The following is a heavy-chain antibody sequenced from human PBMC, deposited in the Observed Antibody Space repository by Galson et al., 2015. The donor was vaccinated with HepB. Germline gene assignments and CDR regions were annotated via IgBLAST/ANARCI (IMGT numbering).Heavy chain of an antibody. CDR1: GFTFSSYA. D-gene: IGHD2-8*02. CDR2: ISGSGGST. J-gene: IGHJ4*02. V-gene: IGHV3-23*01. Sequence: SLRLSCAASGFTFSSYAMTWVRQAPGKGLEWVSAISGSGGSTYYADSVKGRFTISRDNSKNTLYLQMNSLRAEDTAVYYCAKGKTRTGDPGVYYFDYWGQGTLVTVSS. CDR3: AKGKTRTGDPGVYYFDY.